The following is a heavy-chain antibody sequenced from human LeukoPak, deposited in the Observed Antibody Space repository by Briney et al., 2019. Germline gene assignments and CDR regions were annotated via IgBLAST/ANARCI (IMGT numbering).Heavy chain of an antibody. J-gene: IGHJ5*02. CDR3: AREGLNMVRGIIPKEAWGWFDP. CDR1: GYTFTGYY. V-gene: IGHV1-2*02. Sequence: GASVKVSCKASGYTFTGYYMHWVRQAPGQGLEWMGWINPSSGGTNYAQKFQGRVTMTRDTSISTAYMELSSVTAADTAVYYCAREGLNMVRGIIPKEAWGWFDPWGQGTLVTVSS. D-gene: IGHD3-10*01. CDR2: INPSSGGT.